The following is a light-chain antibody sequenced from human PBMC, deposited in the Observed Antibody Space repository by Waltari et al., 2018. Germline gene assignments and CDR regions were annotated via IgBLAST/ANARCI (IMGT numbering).Light chain of an antibody. CDR3: QAWDSSTVV. V-gene: IGLV3-1*01. CDR1: NLGDKY. J-gene: IGLJ2*01. CDR2: QDI. Sequence: SYELTQPPSVSVSPGQTATITCSGHNLGDKYTCWYQQTPGQSPLLVIYQDIERPSGIPERFSGSSSGNTATLTISGSQAMDEADYYCQAWDSSTVVFGGGTKLTVL.